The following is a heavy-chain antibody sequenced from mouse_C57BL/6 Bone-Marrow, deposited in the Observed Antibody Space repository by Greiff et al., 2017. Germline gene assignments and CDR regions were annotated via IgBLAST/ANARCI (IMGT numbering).Heavy chain of an antibody. V-gene: IGHV1-59*01. J-gene: IGHJ3*01. CDR3: ARVSSGYRFAY. CDR2: IDPSDSYT. D-gene: IGHD3-2*02. Sequence: VQLQQSGAELVRPGTSVKLSCKASGYTFTSYWMHWVKQRPGQGLEWIGVIDPSDSYTNYNQKFKGKATLTVDTSSSTAYMQLSSLTSEDSAVYYCARVSSGYRFAYWGQGTLVTVSA. CDR1: GYTFTSYW.